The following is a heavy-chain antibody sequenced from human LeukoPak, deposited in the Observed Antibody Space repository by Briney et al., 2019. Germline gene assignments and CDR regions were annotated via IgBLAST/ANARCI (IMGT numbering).Heavy chain of an antibody. CDR1: GGSISTSNW. Sequence: SGTLSLTCNVTGGSISTSNWWTWVRQPPGKGLEWIGEIYHNDTTNYNPSLKSRVTISVDTYKNQFSLKLSSVTAADTAVYYCARATSPYNWFDPWGQGALVTVSS. CDR2: IYHNDTT. CDR3: ARATSPYNWFDP. J-gene: IGHJ5*02. V-gene: IGHV4-4*02.